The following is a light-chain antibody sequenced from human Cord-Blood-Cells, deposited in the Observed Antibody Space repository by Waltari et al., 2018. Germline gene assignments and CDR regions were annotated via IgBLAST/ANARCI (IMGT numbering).Light chain of an antibody. Sequence: DIVMTQSQDSLAVSLGERATINCKSSQIVLYSSNNKTYLAWYQQKPGQPPKLLIYWASTRESGVPDRFSGSGSGTDFTLTISSLQAEDVAVYYCQQYYSTPFTFGPGTKVDIK. CDR2: WAS. CDR3: QQYYSTPFT. CDR1: QIVLYSSNNKTY. J-gene: IGKJ3*01. V-gene: IGKV4-1*01.